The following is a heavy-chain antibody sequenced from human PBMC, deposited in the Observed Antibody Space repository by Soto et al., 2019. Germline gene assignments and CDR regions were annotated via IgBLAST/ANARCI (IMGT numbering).Heavy chain of an antibody. CDR2: IIPIFGTA. CDR3: ARFGAVIGAPKRDYYYGMDV. Sequence: GASVKVSCKASGGTFSSYAISWVRQAPGQGLEWMGGIIPIFGTANYAQKFQGRVTITADESTSTAYMELSSLRSEDTAVYYCARFGAVIGAPKRDYYYGMDVWGQGTTVTVSS. CDR1: GGTFSSYA. V-gene: IGHV1-69*13. D-gene: IGHD3-3*01. J-gene: IGHJ6*02.